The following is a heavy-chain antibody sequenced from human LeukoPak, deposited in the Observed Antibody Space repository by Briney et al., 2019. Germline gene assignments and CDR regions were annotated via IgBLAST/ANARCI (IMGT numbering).Heavy chain of an antibody. Sequence: ASVKVSCKASGGNFRNHVISWVRQAPGQGLEWMGRLTPISGTPNYALRFQGRVTFTTDDYASTAYMEVSSLRYEDTAIYYCARELGSTGSSVFWGQGTLVTVSS. CDR1: GGNFRNHV. V-gene: IGHV1-69*05. D-gene: IGHD1-1*01. CDR2: LTPISGTP. J-gene: IGHJ4*02. CDR3: ARELGSTGSSVF.